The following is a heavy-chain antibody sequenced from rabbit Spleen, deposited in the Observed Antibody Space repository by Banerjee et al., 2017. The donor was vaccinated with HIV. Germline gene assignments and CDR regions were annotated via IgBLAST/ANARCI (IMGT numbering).Heavy chain of an antibody. D-gene: IGHD1-1*01. CDR3: ARDLVGVISWNFYL. Sequence: QEQLVESGGGLVQPTGSLTLTCKASGFSFGDRDVMCWVRQAPGKGLEWIACINAATGRPVYATWAKGQFAISRASSTTVTLQITSLTAADRVAYFCARDLVGVISWNFYLWGQGTLVTVS. CDR1: GFSFGDRDV. CDR2: INAATGRP. J-gene: IGHJ3*01. V-gene: IGHV1S45*01.